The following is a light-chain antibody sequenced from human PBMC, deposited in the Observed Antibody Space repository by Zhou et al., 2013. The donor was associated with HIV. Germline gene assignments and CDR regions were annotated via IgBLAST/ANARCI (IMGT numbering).Light chain of an antibody. CDR1: QSLLHSDGKTY. CDR2: EVY. J-gene: IGKJ2*01. Sequence: DFVMTQTPLSLSVTPGQPASIPRKSSQSLLHSDGKTYLYWYLQKAGQPPQVLIYEVYNRFSGVPDTFSGSGSGTDFTLKISRVEAEDVGVYYCMQSIQVLYTFGQGTRLEI. V-gene: IGKV2D-29*01. CDR3: MQSIQVLYT.